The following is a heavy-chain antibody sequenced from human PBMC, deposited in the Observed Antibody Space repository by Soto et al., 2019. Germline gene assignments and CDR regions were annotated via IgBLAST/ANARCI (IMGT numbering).Heavy chain of an antibody. CDR3: AREGSGSYYYYYGMDV. Sequence: SVKVSCKASGGTFSSYAISWVRQAPGQGLEWMGGIIPIFGTANYAQKFQGRVTITADKSTSTAYMELSSLRSEDTAVYYCAREGSGSYYYYYGMDVWGQGTTVTVSS. CDR2: IIPIFGTA. V-gene: IGHV1-69*06. CDR1: GGTFSSYA. D-gene: IGHD1-26*01. J-gene: IGHJ6*02.